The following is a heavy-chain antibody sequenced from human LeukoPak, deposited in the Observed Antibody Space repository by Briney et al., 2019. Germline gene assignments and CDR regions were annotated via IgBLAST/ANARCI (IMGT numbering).Heavy chain of an antibody. CDR3: ARGRYSYGSRFDY. CDR2: INHSGST. CDR1: GGSISSGDNY. J-gene: IGHJ4*02. D-gene: IGHD5-18*01. V-gene: IGHV4-30-4*01. Sequence: SQTLSLTCTVSGGSISSGDNYWSWIRQPPGKGLEWIGEINHSGSTNYNPSLKSRVTISVDTSKNQFSLKLSSVTAADTAVYYCARGRYSYGSRFDYWGQGTLVTVSS.